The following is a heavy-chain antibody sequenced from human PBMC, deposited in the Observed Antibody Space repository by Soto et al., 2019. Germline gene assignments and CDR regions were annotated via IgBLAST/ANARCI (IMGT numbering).Heavy chain of an antibody. CDR2: INPDSGVT. D-gene: IGHD1-1*01. CDR1: GYTFTSYG. CDR3: ARGPSTGDFDY. V-gene: IGHV1-2*04. Sequence: ASVKVSCKASGYTFTSYGISWVRQAPGQGLEWMGWINPDSGVTNYAQKLQGSVTMTRDTSISTAYMELSRLTSDDTAVYYCARGPSTGDFDYWGQGTLVTVSS. J-gene: IGHJ4*02.